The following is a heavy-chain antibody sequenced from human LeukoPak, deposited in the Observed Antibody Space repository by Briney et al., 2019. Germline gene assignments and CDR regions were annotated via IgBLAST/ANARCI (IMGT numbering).Heavy chain of an antibody. CDR3: AKDGKCGGDCYARYYYGMDV. CDR1: GFTFSSYS. Sequence: GGSLRLSCAASGFTFSSYSINWVRQVPGKGLEWVSSISSTSTYIYYADSVKGRFTISRDNAKNSLYLQMNGLRAEDTAVYYCAKDGKCGGDCYARYYYGMDVWGQETTVTVSS. J-gene: IGHJ6*02. CDR2: ISSTSTYI. D-gene: IGHD2-21*02. V-gene: IGHV3-21*04.